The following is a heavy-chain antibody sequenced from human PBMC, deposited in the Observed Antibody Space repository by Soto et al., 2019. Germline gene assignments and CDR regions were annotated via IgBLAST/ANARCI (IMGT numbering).Heavy chain of an antibody. D-gene: IGHD2-2*01. V-gene: IGHV4-34*01. CDR3: ARLGPCDQSRDP. Sequence: SETLSLTCAVYGGSFSGYYWSWIRQPPGKGLEWIGEINHSGSTNYNPSLKSRGTISVDASKSQFSLRLISVTAADTAVYYGARLGPCDQSRDPWGPGTLVTVSS. CDR2: INHSGST. CDR1: GGSFSGYY. J-gene: IGHJ5*02.